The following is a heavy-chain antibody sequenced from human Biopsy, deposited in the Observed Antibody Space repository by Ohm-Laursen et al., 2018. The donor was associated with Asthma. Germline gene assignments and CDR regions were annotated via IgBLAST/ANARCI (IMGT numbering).Heavy chain of an antibody. CDR2: IYSGGTS. D-gene: IGHD3-22*01. J-gene: IGHJ4*02. Sequence: SLRLSCSAASGFAVSRDHMFWVRQAPGKGLEWVSVIYSGGTSHTADSVRGRFAISRDYSKNTLYLQMHSLRAEDTAVYYCVRGDSSNWSHYYFDYWGQGTRVTVSP. CDR1: GFAVSRDH. CDR3: VRGDSSNWSHYYFDY. V-gene: IGHV3-53*01.